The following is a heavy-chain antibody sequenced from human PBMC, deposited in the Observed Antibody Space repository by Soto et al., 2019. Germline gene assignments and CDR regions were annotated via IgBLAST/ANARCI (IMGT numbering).Heavy chain of an antibody. V-gene: IGHV3-9*01. CDR2: ISWNSGSI. CDR1: GFTFDDYA. J-gene: IGHJ6*03. Sequence: GGSLRLSCAASGFTFDDYAMHWVRQAPGKGLEWVSGISWNSGSIGYADSVKGRFTISRDNAKNSLYLQMNSLRAEDTALYYCAKASGCCYYYYMDVWGKGTTVTVSS. D-gene: IGHD3-10*01. CDR3: AKASGCCYYYYMDV.